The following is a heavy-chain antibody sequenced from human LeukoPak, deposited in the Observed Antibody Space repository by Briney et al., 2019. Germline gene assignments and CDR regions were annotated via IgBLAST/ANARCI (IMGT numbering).Heavy chain of an antibody. D-gene: IGHD6-13*01. CDR1: GYTFTGYY. V-gene: IGHV1-2*02. J-gene: IGHJ4*02. Sequence: ASVKVSCKASGYTFTGYYMHWVRQAPGQGLEWMGWINPNSGGTNYAQKFQGRVTMTRDTSISTDYMELSRLRSDDTAVYYCARDNSSSWYGVWHYWGQGTLVTVSS. CDR3: ARDNSSSWYGVWHY. CDR2: INPNSGGT.